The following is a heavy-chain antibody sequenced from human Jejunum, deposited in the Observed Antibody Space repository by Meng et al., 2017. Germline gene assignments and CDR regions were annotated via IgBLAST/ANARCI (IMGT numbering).Heavy chain of an antibody. J-gene: IGHJ4*02. CDR1: GYTLTSYT. CDR3: ARDPTEVGYFDY. D-gene: IGHD3-22*01. CDR2: IIAGSHT. V-gene: IGHV1-3*01. Sequence: QVQLVQSGAEVRKPGASVRLSCKASGYTLTSYTMQWVRQAPGQSLEWMGWIIAGSHTKYSQKFQGRVTITTDTTTSTVYMDLSSLRFEDTAVYYCARDPTEVGYFDYWCQGALVTVSS.